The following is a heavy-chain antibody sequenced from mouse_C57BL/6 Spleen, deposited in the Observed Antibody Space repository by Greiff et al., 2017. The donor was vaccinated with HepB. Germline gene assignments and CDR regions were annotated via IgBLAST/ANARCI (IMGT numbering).Heavy chain of an antibody. CDR2: INPNNGGT. CDR3: ARRRGSNYVWFAY. D-gene: IGHD2-5*01. CDR1: GYTFTDYY. V-gene: IGHV1-26*01. Sequence: EVQLQQSGPELVKPGASVKISCKASGYTFTDYYMNWVKQSHGKSLEWIGDINPNNGGTSYNQKFKGKATLTVDKSSSTAYMELRSLTSEDSAVYYCARRRGSNYVWFAYWGQGTLVTVSA. J-gene: IGHJ3*01.